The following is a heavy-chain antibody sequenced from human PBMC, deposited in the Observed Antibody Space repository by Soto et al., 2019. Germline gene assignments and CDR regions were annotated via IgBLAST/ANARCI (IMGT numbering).Heavy chain of an antibody. Sequence: GGSLRLSCAASGFTFSSYAMSWVRQAPGKGLEWVSAISGSGGSTYYADSVKGRFTISRDNSKNTLYLQMNSLRAEDTAVYYCARLPGYSSSWPIDYWGQGTLVTVSS. CDR2: ISGSGGST. J-gene: IGHJ4*02. D-gene: IGHD6-13*01. CDR1: GFTFSSYA. CDR3: ARLPGYSSSWPIDY. V-gene: IGHV3-23*01.